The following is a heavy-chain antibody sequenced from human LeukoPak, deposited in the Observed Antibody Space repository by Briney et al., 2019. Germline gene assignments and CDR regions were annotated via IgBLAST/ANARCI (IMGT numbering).Heavy chain of an antibody. V-gene: IGHV3-73*01. J-gene: IGHJ4*02. CDR2: IRSKANSYAT. Sequence: GGSLRLSCAASGFTFSGSAMHWVRQASGKGLEWVGRIRSKANSYATAYAASVKGRFTISRDDSKNTAYLQMNSLKTEDTAVYYCTRHPPYCTNGVCYFDYWGQGTLVTVP. CDR1: GFTFSGSA. CDR3: TRHPPYCTNGVCYFDY. D-gene: IGHD2-8*01.